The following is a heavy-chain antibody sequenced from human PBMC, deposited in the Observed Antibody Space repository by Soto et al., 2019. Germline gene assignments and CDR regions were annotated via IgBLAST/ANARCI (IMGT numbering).Heavy chain of an antibody. D-gene: IGHD1-7*01. V-gene: IGHV3-30*18. CDR2: ITYDGSFQ. CDR3: AKDRVGGTFYTPLAF. Sequence: PGGSLRLSCQASGFNFDNYGMHWVHQAPGKGLEWVAVITYDGSFQYYADSVKGRFTISRDNSKNTLSLHLNTLKPEDTAVYHCAKDRVGGTFYTPLAFWGQGTLVTVSS. J-gene: IGHJ4*02. CDR1: GFNFDNYG.